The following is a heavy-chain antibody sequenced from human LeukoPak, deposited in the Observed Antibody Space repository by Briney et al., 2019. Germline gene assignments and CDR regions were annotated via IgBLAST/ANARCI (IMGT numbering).Heavy chain of an antibody. Sequence: PSETLSLTCTVSGGSISSYYWSWIRQPPGKGLEWIGYIYYSGSTNYNPSLKSRVTLSVDTSKNQFSLKLSSVTAADTAVYYCARGFWRLGHIWGQGTMVTVSS. V-gene: IGHV4-59*01. CDR3: ARGFWRLGHI. CDR1: GGSISSYY. J-gene: IGHJ3*02. CDR2: IYYSGST. D-gene: IGHD3-3*01.